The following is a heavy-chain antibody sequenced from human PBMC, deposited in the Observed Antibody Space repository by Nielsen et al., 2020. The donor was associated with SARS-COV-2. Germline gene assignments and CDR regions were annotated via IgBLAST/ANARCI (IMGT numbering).Heavy chain of an antibody. CDR3: ARGRHARYCSGGSCIGSFDP. V-gene: IGHV3-23*01. CDR2: ISGSGGNT. J-gene: IGHJ5*02. D-gene: IGHD2-15*01. Sequence: VRQAPGKGLEWVSTISGSGGNTYYADSVKGRFTISRDNSKNTLYLQMNSLRAEDTAVYYCARGRHARYCSGGSCIGSFDPWGQGTLVTVSS.